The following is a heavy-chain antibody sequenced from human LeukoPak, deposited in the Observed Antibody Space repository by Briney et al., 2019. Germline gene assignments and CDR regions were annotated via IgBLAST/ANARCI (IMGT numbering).Heavy chain of an antibody. Sequence: GESLKISCKGSGYSFTSYWIGWVRQMPGKGLEWMGIIYPGDSDTGYSPSFQGQVTISADKSISTAYLQWSSLKASDTAMYYCARRGIAGYYYYYMDVWGKGTTVTVSS. J-gene: IGHJ6*03. CDR1: GYSFTSYW. CDR3: ARRGIAGYYYYYMDV. V-gene: IGHV5-51*01. CDR2: IYPGDSDT. D-gene: IGHD6-13*01.